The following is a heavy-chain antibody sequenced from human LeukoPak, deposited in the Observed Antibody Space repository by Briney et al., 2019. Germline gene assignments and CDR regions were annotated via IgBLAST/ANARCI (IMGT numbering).Heavy chain of an antibody. J-gene: IGHJ4*02. CDR3: ARRYGGDANNFGV. D-gene: IGHD5-24*01. CDR1: GYNFAIYY. V-gene: IGHV5-51*01. CDR2: IFPGNSDT. Sequence: GESLKISCQGSGYNFAIYYIAWVRQVPGKGLEWVGVIFPGNSDTKYSPSFQGQVTISADTSINTAYLQWSSLEASDTAIYYCARRYGGDANNFGVWGQGTLVTVSS.